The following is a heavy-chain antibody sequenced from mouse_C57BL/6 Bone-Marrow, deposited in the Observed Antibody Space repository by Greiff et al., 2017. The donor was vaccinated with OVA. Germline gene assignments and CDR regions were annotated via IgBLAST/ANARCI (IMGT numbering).Heavy chain of an antibody. CDR2: IDPSDSYT. Sequence: QVQLKQPGAELVKPGASVKLSCKASGYTFTSYWMQWVKQRPGPGLEWIGEIDPSDSYTNYNQKFKGKATLTVDTSSSTAYMQLSSLTSEDSAVYYCARWNYYGSSYWYFDVWGTGTTVTVSS. CDR3: ARWNYYGSSYWYFDV. J-gene: IGHJ1*03. CDR1: GYTFTSYW. D-gene: IGHD1-1*01. V-gene: IGHV1-50*01.